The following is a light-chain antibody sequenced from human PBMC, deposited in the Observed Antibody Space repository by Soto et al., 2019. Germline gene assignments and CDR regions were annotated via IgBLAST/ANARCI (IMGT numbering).Light chain of an antibody. CDR1: SSNIGNNA. CDR2: SHG. CDR3: SSFTSKSTLI. V-gene: IGLV1-44*01. Sequence: QSVLTQPPSASGTPGQRVIMSCSGRSSNIGNNAVNCYQQLPGTAPKLLIYSHGQRPSGVPDRFSGSKSGTSASLAISGLQSDDEADCYCSSFTSKSTLIFGGGTKLTVL. J-gene: IGLJ2*01.